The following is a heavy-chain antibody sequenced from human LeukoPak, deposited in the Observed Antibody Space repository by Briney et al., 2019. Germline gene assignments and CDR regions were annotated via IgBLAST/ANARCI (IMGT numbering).Heavy chain of an antibody. D-gene: IGHD4-17*01. Sequence: GRSLRLSCAASGFTFDDYGMSWVRQAPGKGLEWVSGINWNGGSTGYADSVKGRFTISRDNAKNSLYLQMNSLRAEDTALYYCARGIYGDSLYYFDYWGQGTLVTVSS. CDR2: INWNGGST. J-gene: IGHJ4*02. CDR1: GFTFDDYG. V-gene: IGHV3-20*04. CDR3: ARGIYGDSLYYFDY.